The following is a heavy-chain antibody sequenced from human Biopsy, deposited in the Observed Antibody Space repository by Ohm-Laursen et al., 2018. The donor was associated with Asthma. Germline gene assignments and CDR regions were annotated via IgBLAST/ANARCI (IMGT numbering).Heavy chain of an antibody. J-gene: IGHJ4*02. CDR1: GFSFSNFG. V-gene: IGHV3-30*18. Sequence: SLRLSCSASGFSFSNFGMHWVRQAPGKGLEWVAVISFDGSNEDYADSVKGRFTISRDNAKNSLYLQMNSLRGADTALYYCVKDIRLQLWGFDSWGQGTLVTVSS. CDR2: ISFDGSNE. CDR3: VKDIRLQLWGFDS. D-gene: IGHD6-13*01.